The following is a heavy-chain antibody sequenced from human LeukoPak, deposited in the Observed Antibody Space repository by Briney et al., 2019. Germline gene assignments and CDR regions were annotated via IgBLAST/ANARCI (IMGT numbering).Heavy chain of an antibody. D-gene: IGHD7-27*01. CDR2: ISGNGVGT. CDR3: ARDLAWGLDY. Sequence: GGSLRLSCAASGFAFRSYGMSWVRQAPGKGLEWVSAISGNGVGTYYADSVKGRFTISRDNSKNTLYLQMNNLRAEDTAVYYCARDLAWGLDYWGQGTPVTVSS. J-gene: IGHJ4*02. V-gene: IGHV3-23*01. CDR1: GFAFRSYG.